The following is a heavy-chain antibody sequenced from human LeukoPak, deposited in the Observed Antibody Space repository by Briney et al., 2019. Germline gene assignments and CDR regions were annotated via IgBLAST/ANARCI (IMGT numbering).Heavy chain of an antibody. D-gene: IGHD1-26*01. J-gene: IGHJ4*02. Sequence: GGSLRLSCAASGFTFSSYEMNWVRQAPGKGLEWVSYISSSGSTIYYADSVKGRFTISRDNAKNSLYLQMNSLRAEDTAVYYCARDPYYSGSYSVFDYWGQGTWSPSPQ. CDR1: GFTFSSYE. V-gene: IGHV3-48*03. CDR3: ARDPYYSGSYSVFDY. CDR2: ISSSGSTI.